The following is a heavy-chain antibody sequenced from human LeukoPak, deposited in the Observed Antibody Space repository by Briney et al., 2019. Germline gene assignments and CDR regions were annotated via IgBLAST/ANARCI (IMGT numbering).Heavy chain of an antibody. CDR1: GGSISSYY. CDR2: IYYSGGT. V-gene: IGHV4-59*12. CDR3: ARDRGTGIAVTATGNFDY. D-gene: IGHD6-19*01. Sequence: SETLSLTCTVSGGSISSYYWSWIRQPPGKGLEWIGYIYYSGGTNYNPSLKSRVTTSVDTSKNQFSLKLSSVTPEDTAVYYCARDRGTGIAVTATGNFDYWGQGTLVTVSS. J-gene: IGHJ4*02.